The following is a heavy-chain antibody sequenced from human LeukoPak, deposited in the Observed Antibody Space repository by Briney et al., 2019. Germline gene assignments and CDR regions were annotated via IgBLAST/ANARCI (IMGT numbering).Heavy chain of an antibody. CDR3: ARAGDYDYVWGSYRYDAFHL. CDR1: GGTFSSYA. Sequence: VASVKVSCKASGGTFSSYAISWVRQAPGQGLEWMGRIIPIFGTANYAQKFQGRVTITTDESTSTAYMELSSLRSGDQGVYYCARAGDYDYVWGSYRYDAFHLRGQGTMVSVSS. CDR2: IIPIFGTA. J-gene: IGHJ3*01. V-gene: IGHV1-69*05. D-gene: IGHD3-16*02.